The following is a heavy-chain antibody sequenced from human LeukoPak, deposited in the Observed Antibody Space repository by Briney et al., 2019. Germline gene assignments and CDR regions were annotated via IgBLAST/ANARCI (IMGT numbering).Heavy chain of an antibody. CDR2: ISDSSSYI. V-gene: IGHV3-21*01. D-gene: IGHD3-10*01. CDR3: ARYYGSGSPPFDY. J-gene: IGHJ4*02. Sequence: GGSLRLSCGASGFTFNTYAMNWVRQAPGKGLEWVSSISDSSSYIYYADSVKGRFTISRDNAKNSLYLQMNSLRAEDTAVYYCARYYGSGSPPFDYWGQGTLVTVSS. CDR1: GFTFNTYA.